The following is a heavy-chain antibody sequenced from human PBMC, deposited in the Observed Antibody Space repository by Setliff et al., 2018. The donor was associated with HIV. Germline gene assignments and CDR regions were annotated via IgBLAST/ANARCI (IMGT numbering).Heavy chain of an antibody. CDR1: GGSISTYY. CDR2: INYRGVT. Sequence: SETLSLTCTVSGGSISTYYWNWIRQSPGTGLEWIGNINYRGVTYYNPSLKSRVTFSLDTSKNQFSLTLTSVTAADTAVYYCARDSNPAGSPGYEYARRGAFDLWGPGTPVTVSS. CDR3: ARDSNPAGSPGYEYARRGAFDL. V-gene: IGHV4-59*01. J-gene: IGHJ3*01. D-gene: IGHD5-12*01.